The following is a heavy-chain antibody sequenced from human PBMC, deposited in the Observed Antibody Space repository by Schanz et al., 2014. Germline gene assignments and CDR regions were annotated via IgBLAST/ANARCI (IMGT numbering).Heavy chain of an antibody. CDR1: GYTFTTYY. CDR2: INPSGGST. V-gene: IGHV1-46*03. J-gene: IGHJ4*01. Sequence: QVQLVQSGAEVKKPGASVKVSCKASGYTFTTYYMLWVRQAPGQGLEWMGIINPSGGSTRYGQKFQCRITVTTDTSTSTVYLELSSLRSDDTAVYYCGTGFSRSYIDFSGHGTLITVSS. CDR3: GTGFSRSYIDF. D-gene: IGHD6-6*01.